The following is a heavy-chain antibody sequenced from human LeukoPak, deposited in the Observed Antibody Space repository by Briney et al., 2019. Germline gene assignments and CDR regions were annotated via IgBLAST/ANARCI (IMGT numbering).Heavy chain of an antibody. V-gene: IGHV4-61*09. CDR2: IYTSWST. CDR1: GGSISSGSYY. CDR3: ARGRGSDKSN. D-gene: IGHD6-19*01. Sequence: SSETLFLTCTVSGGSISSGSYYWSWIRQPAGKGLEWIGHIYTSWSTNYNPSLKSRVTISLDTSKNQFSLKLSSVTAADTAVYYCARGRGSDKSNWGQGILVTVSS. J-gene: IGHJ4*02.